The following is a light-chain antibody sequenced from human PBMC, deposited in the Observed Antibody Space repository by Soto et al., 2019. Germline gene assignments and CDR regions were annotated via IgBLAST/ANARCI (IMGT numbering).Light chain of an antibody. CDR3: QQYNSYSPT. J-gene: IGKJ1*01. CDR1: QSISTW. V-gene: IGKV1-5*01. Sequence: DIQMTQSPSTLSASVGGRVTITCRASQSISTWLAWYQQKPGKAPKLLIYDASSLESGVPSRSSGSGSGTEFTLTISSLQPDDFATYYCQQYNSYSPTFGQGTKVEIK. CDR2: DAS.